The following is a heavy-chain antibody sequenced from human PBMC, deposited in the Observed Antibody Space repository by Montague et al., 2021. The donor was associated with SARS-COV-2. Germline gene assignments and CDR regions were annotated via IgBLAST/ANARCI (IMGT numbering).Heavy chain of an antibody. CDR2: IYKDGRT. CDR3: AREKDTSGYILRY. Sequence: SLRLSCAASGFTVSSNYMTWVRQAPGKGLEWVSVIYKDGRTYYAXXVKGRFTVSRDNSKNTLYLQMNSLRAEDTAVYYCAREKDTSGYILRYWGQGTLVTVSS. D-gene: IGHD3-9*01. J-gene: IGHJ4*02. CDR1: GFTVSSNY. V-gene: IGHV3-53*01.